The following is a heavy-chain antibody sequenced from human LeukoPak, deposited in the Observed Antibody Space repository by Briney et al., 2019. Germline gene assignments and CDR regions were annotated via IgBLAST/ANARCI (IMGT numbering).Heavy chain of an antibody. CDR3: ARGGGSYVPFDY. D-gene: IGHD1-26*01. V-gene: IGHV4-59*01. J-gene: IGHJ4*02. CDR2: IYYSGST. Sequence: SETLSLTCTVSGGSISSYYWSWIRQPPGKGLEWIGYIYYSGSTNYNPSLKSRVTISVDTSKHQFSLKLSSVTAADTAVYYCARGGGSYVPFDYWGQGTLVTVSS. CDR1: GGSISSYY.